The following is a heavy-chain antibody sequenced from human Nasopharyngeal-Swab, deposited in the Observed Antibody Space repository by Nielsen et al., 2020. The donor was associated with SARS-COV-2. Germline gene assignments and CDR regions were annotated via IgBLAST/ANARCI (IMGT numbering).Heavy chain of an antibody. CDR3: ARDRGYSYGYSYYYYGMDV. CDR2: IYSGGST. J-gene: IGHJ6*02. V-gene: IGHV3-53*01. D-gene: IGHD5-18*01. Sequence: TLSLTCAASGFTVSSNYMSWVRQAPGKGLEWVSVIYSGGSTYYADSVKGRFTISRDNSKNTLYLQMNSLRAEDTAVYYCARDRGYSYGYSYYYYGMDVWGQGTTVTVSS. CDR1: GFTVSSNY.